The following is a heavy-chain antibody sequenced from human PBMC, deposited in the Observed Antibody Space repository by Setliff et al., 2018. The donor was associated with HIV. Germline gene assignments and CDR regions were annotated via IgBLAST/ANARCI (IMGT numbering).Heavy chain of an antibody. CDR3: ARRIDNSGSFPDKNWFDT. J-gene: IGHJ5*02. V-gene: IGHV4-4*09. D-gene: IGHD3-10*01. Sequence: PSETLSLTCTVSGGSISGYCWNWIRQSPGRGLEWIGFIFSSGSTKYNPSLQSRVTMSIDTSKNQFSLKLTSVTAADTAVYYCARRIDNSGSFPDKNWFDTWGQGSLVTVSS. CDR1: GGSISGYC. CDR2: IFSSGST.